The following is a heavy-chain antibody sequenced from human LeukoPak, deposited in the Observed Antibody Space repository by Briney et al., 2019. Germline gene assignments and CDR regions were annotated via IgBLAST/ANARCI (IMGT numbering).Heavy chain of an antibody. CDR2: INPNSGGT. D-gene: IGHD3-10*01. CDR1: GGTFSSYA. J-gene: IGHJ5*02. Sequence: GASVKVSCKASGGTFSSYAISWVRQAPGQGLEWMGWINPNSGGTNYAQKFQGRVTMTRDTSISTAYMELSRLRSDDTAVYYCAREVSMVRGVIITQFDPWGQGTLVTVSS. CDR3: AREVSMVRGVIITQFDP. V-gene: IGHV1-2*02.